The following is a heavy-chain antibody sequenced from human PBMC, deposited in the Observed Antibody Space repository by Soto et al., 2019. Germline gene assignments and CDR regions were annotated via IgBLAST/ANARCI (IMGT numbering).Heavy chain of an antibody. J-gene: IGHJ4*02. Sequence: PGGSLRLSCAASGFTFSSCAMHWVRQVPGKGLEWLAVVSHDGSLYPYADSVKGRFSISRDNSRKTLYLQMNSLRPEETAVYYCVKDRSDTWSFDYWGQGTLVTVSS. CDR3: VKDRSDTWSFDY. CDR2: VSHDGSLY. D-gene: IGHD2-8*02. CDR1: GFTFSSCA. V-gene: IGHV3-30*18.